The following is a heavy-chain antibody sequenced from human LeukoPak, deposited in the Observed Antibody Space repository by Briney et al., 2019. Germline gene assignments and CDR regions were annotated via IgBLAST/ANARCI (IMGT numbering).Heavy chain of an antibody. CDR2: IFHSGST. J-gene: IGHJ5*02. Sequence: SETLSLTCAVSGGSISSGNWWSWVRQPPGKGLEWIGEIFHSGSTNYNTSLKGRVTISVDTSKNQFSLKLSSVTAADTAVYYCATGRWGSSWYRGFDPWGQGTLVTVSS. CDR1: GGSISSGNW. D-gene: IGHD6-13*01. CDR3: ATGRWGSSWYRGFDP. V-gene: IGHV4-4*02.